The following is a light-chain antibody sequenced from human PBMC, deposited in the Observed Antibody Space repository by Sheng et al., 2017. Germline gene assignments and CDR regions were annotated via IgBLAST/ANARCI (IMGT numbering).Light chain of an antibody. Sequence: DIQMTQSPSSLSASVGDRVTITCRASQTISSYLNWYQQKLGKAPKVLIYAASNLQSGVPSRFSGSGSGTDFTLTISSLQPEDFGNYYCQQSHTTPYTFGRGPSWRSN. J-gene: IGKJ2*01. V-gene: IGKV1-39*01. CDR2: AAS. CDR3: QQSHTTPYT. CDR1: QTISSY.